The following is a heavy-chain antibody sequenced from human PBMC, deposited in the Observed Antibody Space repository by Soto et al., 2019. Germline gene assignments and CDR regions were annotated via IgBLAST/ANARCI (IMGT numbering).Heavy chain of an antibody. J-gene: IGHJ4*02. CDR3: ARDIGDLEYSSSSVDY. CDR2: ISSSGSTI. V-gene: IGHV3-11*01. CDR1: GFTLSDYY. Sequence: GGSLRLSCAASGFTLSDYYMSWIRQAPGKGLEWVSYISSSGSTIYYADSVKGRFTISRDNAKNSLYLQMNSLRAEDTAVYYCARDIGDLEYSSSSVDYWGQGTLVTVSS. D-gene: IGHD6-6*01.